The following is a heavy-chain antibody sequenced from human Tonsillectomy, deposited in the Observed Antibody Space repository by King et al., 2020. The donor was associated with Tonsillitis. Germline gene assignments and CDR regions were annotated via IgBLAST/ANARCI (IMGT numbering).Heavy chain of an antibody. CDR3: AAHDGSGRHGGADTFDI. CDR2: IKTQSQSGAT. D-gene: IGHD3-10*01. Sequence: EVQLVVSGGGLVRPGGSLRLSCAASGFSLSDAWMSWVRQAPGKGLEWVGRIKTQSQSGATAYAAAVKGRMTISRDDSWDTVYLQMDSLKTDDTALYLCAAHDGSGRHGGADTFDIWGPGTMVTVSS. J-gene: IGHJ3*02. CDR1: GFSLSDAW. V-gene: IGHV3-15*01.